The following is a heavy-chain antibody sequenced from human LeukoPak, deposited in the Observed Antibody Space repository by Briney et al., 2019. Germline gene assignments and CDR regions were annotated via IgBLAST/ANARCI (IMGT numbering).Heavy chain of an antibody. D-gene: IGHD3-22*01. CDR1: GFSFSSNY. J-gene: IGHJ1*01. Sequence: GGSLRLSCAASGFSFSSNYMSWVRQAPGKGLEWVSVIYSGGSTYYADSVKGRFTISRDNSGNTLYLQMKSLRAEDTAVYYCARLDKIAPAEDFQHWGQGTLVTVSS. CDR2: IYSGGST. CDR3: ARLDKIAPAEDFQH. V-gene: IGHV3-53*01.